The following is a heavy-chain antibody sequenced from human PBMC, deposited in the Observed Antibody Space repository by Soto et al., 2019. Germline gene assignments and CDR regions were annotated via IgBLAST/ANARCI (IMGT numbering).Heavy chain of an antibody. CDR3: ARMTLGYCSSTSCYGAGRYYYGMDV. Sequence: ASVKVSCKASGGTFSSYAISWVRQAPGQGLEWMGGIIPIFGTANYAQKFQGRVTITADESTSTAYMELSSLRSEDTAVYYCARMTLGYCSSTSCYGAGRYYYGMDVWGQGTTVTVSS. V-gene: IGHV1-69*13. CDR2: IIPIFGTA. CDR1: GGTFSSYA. J-gene: IGHJ6*02. D-gene: IGHD2-2*01.